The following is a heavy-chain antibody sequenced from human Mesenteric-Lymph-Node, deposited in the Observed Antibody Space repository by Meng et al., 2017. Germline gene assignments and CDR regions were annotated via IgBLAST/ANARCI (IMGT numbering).Heavy chain of an antibody. V-gene: IGHV4-59*12. CDR3: ARDSGDDQRTYYYYGMDV. CDR2: IYYSGST. CDR1: GGSISSYY. J-gene: IGHJ6*02. D-gene: IGHD5-12*01. Sequence: ESLKISCTVSGGSISSYYWSWIRQPPGKGLEWIGYIYYSGSTNYNPSLKSRVTISVDTSKNQFSLKLSSVTAADTAVYYCARDSGDDQRTYYYYGMDVWGQGTTVTVSS.